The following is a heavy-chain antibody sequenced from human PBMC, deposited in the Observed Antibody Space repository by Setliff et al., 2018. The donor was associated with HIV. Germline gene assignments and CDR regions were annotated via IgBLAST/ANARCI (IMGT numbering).Heavy chain of an antibody. V-gene: IGHV1-69*13. CDR2: IIPVSGTT. J-gene: IGHJ4*03. D-gene: IGHD5-12*01. Sequence: GASVKVSCKVSGGSFSSFAISWVRQAPGHGLEWMGGIIPVSGTTNYAQKVQGRVTLSADESTSTAYMQLSSLTSEDTAVYYCARGRWLQSFDYWVPETLLVTVSS. CDR3: ARGRWLQSFDY. CDR1: GGSFSSFA.